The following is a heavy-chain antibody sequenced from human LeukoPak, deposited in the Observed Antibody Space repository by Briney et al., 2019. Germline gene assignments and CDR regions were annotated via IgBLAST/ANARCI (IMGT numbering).Heavy chain of an antibody. CDR3: AGYYYDSSGYYVDY. Sequence: SETLSLTCAVYGGSFSGYYWSWIRQPPGKGLEWIGEINHSGSTNYNPSLKSRVTISVDTSKNQFSPKLSSVTAADTAVYYCAGYYYDSSGYYVDYWGQGTLVTVSS. D-gene: IGHD3-22*01. CDR2: INHSGST. J-gene: IGHJ4*02. CDR1: GGSFSGYY. V-gene: IGHV4-34*01.